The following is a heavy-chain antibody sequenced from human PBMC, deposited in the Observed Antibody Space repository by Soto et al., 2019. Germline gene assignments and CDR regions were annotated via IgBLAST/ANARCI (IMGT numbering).Heavy chain of an antibody. D-gene: IGHD4-17*01. CDR2: ISAYNGNT. CDR1: GYTFTSYG. J-gene: IGHJ4*02. Sequence: ASVKVSCKASGYTFTSYGISWVRQAPGQGLEWMGWISAYNGNTNYAQKLQGRVTMTTDTSTSTAYMELSSLRSDDTAVYYCATSSGSGDYSDYWGQGTLVTVSS. V-gene: IGHV1-18*01. CDR3: ATSSGSGDYSDY.